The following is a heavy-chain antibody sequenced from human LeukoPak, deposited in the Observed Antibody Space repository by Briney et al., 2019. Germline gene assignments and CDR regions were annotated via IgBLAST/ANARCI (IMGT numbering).Heavy chain of an antibody. Sequence: ASVKVSCKASGYTFNSYGISWVRQAPGQGLEWMGWISAYNGNTNYAQKLQGRVTMTTDTSTSTAYMELRSLRSDDTAVYYCARGTPDWLSGDYGMDVWGQGTTVTVSS. CDR1: GYTFNSYG. CDR3: ARGTPDWLSGDYGMDV. J-gene: IGHJ6*02. D-gene: IGHD3-9*01. CDR2: ISAYNGNT. V-gene: IGHV1-18*01.